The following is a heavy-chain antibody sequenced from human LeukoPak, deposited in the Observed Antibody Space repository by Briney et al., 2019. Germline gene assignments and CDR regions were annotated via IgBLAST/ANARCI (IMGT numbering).Heavy chain of an antibody. CDR1: GGSVSSGSYY. V-gene: IGHV4-61*01. Sequence: SETLSLTCTVSGGSVSSGSYYWSWIRQSPGKGLEWIGFIYYSGSTNYNPSLKSRVSISVDTSKNQFSLKLSSVTAADTAVYYCARAFSSSLFDYWGQGTLVTVSS. CDR3: ARAFSSSLFDY. D-gene: IGHD6-19*01. J-gene: IGHJ4*02. CDR2: IYYSGST.